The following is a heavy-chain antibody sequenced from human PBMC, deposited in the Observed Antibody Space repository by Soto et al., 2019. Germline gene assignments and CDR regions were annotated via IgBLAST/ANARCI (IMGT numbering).Heavy chain of an antibody. V-gene: IGHV4-39*01. D-gene: IGHD3-3*01. CDR3: ASFTEWLLVFDY. Sequence: SETLSLTCTVSGGYISGSTYYWGWIRQPPGKGLEWIGNIYYSVNTYYNSGTTYYNPSLKSRVTISVDTSKNEFSLKLSSMTAADTAIYYCASFTEWLLVFDYWGPGTLVTVSS. J-gene: IGHJ4*02. CDR2: IYYSVNTYYNSGTT. CDR1: GGYISGSTYY.